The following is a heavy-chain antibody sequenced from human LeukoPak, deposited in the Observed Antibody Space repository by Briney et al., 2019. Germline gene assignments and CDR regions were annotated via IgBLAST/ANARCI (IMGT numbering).Heavy chain of an antibody. D-gene: IGHD6-19*01. V-gene: IGHV4-61*01. Sequence: PSETLSLTCTVSGGSVSSSRYYWTWIRQPPGKGLEWIGYIYHGSATYNPSLGSRVTISMDTSKNQFSLKVTSVTAADTAVYYCAREGGRQWLVSGTLDSWGQGTLVTVSS. J-gene: IGHJ5*01. CDR3: AREGGRQWLVSGTLDS. CDR1: GGSVSSSRYY. CDR2: IYHGSA.